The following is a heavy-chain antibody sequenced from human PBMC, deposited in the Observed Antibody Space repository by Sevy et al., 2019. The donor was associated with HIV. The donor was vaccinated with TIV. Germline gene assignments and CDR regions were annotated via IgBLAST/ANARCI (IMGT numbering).Heavy chain of an antibody. V-gene: IGHV4-59*01. D-gene: IGHD4-4*01. CDR3: AGGGTVTHYYYYGMEV. CDR1: GGSISSYY. J-gene: IGHJ6*02. Sequence: SETLSLTCTVSGGSISSYYWSWIRQPPGKGLEWIGYIYYSGSTNYNPSLKSRVTISVDTSKNPFSLKLSSVTAADTAVEYWAGGGTVTHYYYYGMEVLGPGTTVNV. CDR2: IYYSGST.